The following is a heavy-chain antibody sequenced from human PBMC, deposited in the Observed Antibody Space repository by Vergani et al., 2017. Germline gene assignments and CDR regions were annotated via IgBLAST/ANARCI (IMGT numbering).Heavy chain of an antibody. Sequence: QVQLQESGPGLVKPSQTLSLTCTVSGGSISSSSYYWGWIRQPPGKGLEWIGSIYYSGSTYYNPSLKSRVTISVDTSKNQFSLKLSSVTAADTAVYYCARPLGFGVVIKWGQGTLVTVSS. J-gene: IGHJ4*02. V-gene: IGHV4-39*01. CDR1: GGSISSSSYY. CDR2: IYYSGST. CDR3: ARPLGFGVVIK. D-gene: IGHD3-3*01.